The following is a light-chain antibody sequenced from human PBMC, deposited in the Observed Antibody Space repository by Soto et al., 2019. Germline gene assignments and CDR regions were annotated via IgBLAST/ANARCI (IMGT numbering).Light chain of an antibody. CDR1: QSVLYSSNNKNY. CDR2: WAS. V-gene: IGKV4-1*01. J-gene: IGKJ1*01. CDR3: QQYYSTPWT. Sequence: DIVMTQSPDSLAVSLGERATINCKSSQSVLYSSNNKNYLTWYQQKPGQPPKLLIYWASTREYGVPDRFSGSGSGTDFTLTISSLQAEDVAVSYCQQYYSTPWTFGQGTKVEIK.